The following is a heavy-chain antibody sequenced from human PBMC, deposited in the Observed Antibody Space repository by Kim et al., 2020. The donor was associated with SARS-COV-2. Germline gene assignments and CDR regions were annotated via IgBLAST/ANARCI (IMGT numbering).Heavy chain of an antibody. D-gene: IGHD3-22*01. Sequence: SVKVSCKASGGTFSSYAISWVRQAPGQGLEWMGGIIPIFGTANYAQKFQGRVTITADESTSTAYMELSSLRSEDTAVYYCARVYQVFFRYYDSGPGAFDIWGQGTMVTVSS. CDR1: GGTFSSYA. V-gene: IGHV1-69*13. J-gene: IGHJ3*02. CDR3: ARVYQVFFRYYDSGPGAFDI. CDR2: IIPIFGTA.